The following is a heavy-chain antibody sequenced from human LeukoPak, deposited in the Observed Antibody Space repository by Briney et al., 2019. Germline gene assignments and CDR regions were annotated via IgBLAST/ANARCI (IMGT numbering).Heavy chain of an antibody. J-gene: IGHJ5*02. CDR3: ARDHRGEVWFDP. D-gene: IGHD3-16*01. Sequence: PSETLSLTCTVSGGSISSSSYYWGWIRQPPWKGLEWIGSIYYSGSTYYNPSLKSRVTISVDTSKNQFSLKLSSVTAADTAVYYCARDHRGEVWFDPWGQGTLVTVSS. CDR2: IYYSGST. CDR1: GGSISSSSYY. V-gene: IGHV4-39*07.